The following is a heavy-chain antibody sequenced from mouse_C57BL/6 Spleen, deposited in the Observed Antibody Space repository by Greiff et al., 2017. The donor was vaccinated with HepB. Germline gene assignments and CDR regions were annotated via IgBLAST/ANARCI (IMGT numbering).Heavy chain of an antibody. CDR3: ARHIYYDYDGGFAY. CDR2: ISNGGGST. Sequence: EVQRVESGGGLVQPGGSLKLSCAASGFTFSDYYMYWVRQTPEKRLEWVAYISNGGGSTYYPDTVKGRFTISRDNAKNTLYLQMSRLKSEDTAMYYCARHIYYDYDGGFAYWGQGTLVTVSA. CDR1: GFTFSDYY. V-gene: IGHV5-12*01. J-gene: IGHJ3*01. D-gene: IGHD2-4*01.